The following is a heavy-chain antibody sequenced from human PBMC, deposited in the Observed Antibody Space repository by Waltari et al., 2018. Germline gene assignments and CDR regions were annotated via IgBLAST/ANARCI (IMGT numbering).Heavy chain of an antibody. CDR3: ARESKTGGYNYDDYGDSIDY. CDR2: INPNSGGT. CDR1: GYSFTDYY. J-gene: IGHJ4*02. V-gene: IGHV1-2*06. D-gene: IGHD5-18*01. Sequence: QVQLVQSGTEVKKPGASVKVSCKASGYSFTDYYIHWVRQAPGRGREWRGRINPNSGGTNVAQKFKGRVTMTKDTSISTAYMELSTLRSDDTAVYYCARESKTGGYNYDDYGDSIDYWGQGTLVTVSS.